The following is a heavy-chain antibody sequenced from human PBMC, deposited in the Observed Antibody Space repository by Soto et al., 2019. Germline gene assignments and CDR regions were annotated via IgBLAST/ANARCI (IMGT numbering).Heavy chain of an antibody. V-gene: IGHV4-31*03. D-gene: IGHD3-16*02. CDR1: GASISSGGYY. J-gene: IGHJ2*01. CDR2: IYYIGTS. CDR3: ARVLRDVLSDRYYWYFDL. Sequence: QVQLQESGPGLVKPSQTLSLTCTVSGASISSGGYYWGWIRQHPGKGLEWIGFIYYIGTSYYNPSLESRITLSVVTSKNHFSLNLTSVTAADTAVYYCARVLRDVLSDRYYWYFDLWGRGILVTVSS.